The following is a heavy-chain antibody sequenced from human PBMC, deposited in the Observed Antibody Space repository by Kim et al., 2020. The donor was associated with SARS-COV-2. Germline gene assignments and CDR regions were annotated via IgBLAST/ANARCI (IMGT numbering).Heavy chain of an antibody. CDR3: VKDHHAAF. V-gene: IGHV3-7*01. J-gene: IGHJ4*02. CDR2: VHRDGSEK. CDR1: GFTFSDSW. Sequence: GGSLRLSCAASGFTFSDSWMNWVRQAPGKGLEWVARVHRDGSEKYYVESVKGRFTISRDNAKNSLFLEMHSLRIEDTAVYYCVKDHHAAFWGQGTLVTV.